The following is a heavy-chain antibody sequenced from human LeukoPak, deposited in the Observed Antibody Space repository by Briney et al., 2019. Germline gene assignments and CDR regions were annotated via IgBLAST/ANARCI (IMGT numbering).Heavy chain of an antibody. Sequence: ASVKVSCKASGYTFTSYYMHWVRQAPAQGLEWMGIINPSGGSTSYAQKFQGRVTMTRDTSTSTVYMELSSLRSEDTAVYYCARSSGRSPNRDYMDVWGKGTTVTISS. J-gene: IGHJ6*03. D-gene: IGHD1-14*01. CDR2: INPSGGST. CDR1: GYTFTSYY. V-gene: IGHV1-46*01. CDR3: ARSSGRSPNRDYMDV.